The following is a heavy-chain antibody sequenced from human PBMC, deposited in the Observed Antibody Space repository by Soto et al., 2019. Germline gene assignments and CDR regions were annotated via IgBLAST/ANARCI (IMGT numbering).Heavy chain of an antibody. CDR3: ARGLNYGDYVGFDY. CDR2: IYHSGST. D-gene: IGHD4-17*01. CDR1: GGSISSSNW. Sequence: QVQLQESGPGLVKPSGTLSLTCAVSGGSISSSNWWNWVRQPPGKGLEWIGEIYHSGSTNYNPSLKSRVTISVDTSKNQFSLKLSSVTAADTAVYYCARGLNYGDYVGFDYWGQGTLVTVSS. V-gene: IGHV4-4*02. J-gene: IGHJ4*02.